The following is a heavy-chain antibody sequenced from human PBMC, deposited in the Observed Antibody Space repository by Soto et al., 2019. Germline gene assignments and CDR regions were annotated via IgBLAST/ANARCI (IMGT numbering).Heavy chain of an antibody. CDR3: TTVTSTGWL. CDR1: GFTFNNAW. V-gene: IGHV3-15*07. D-gene: IGHD6-19*01. J-gene: IGHJ4*02. Sequence: EVQLVESGGGLVEPGGSLRLSCAASGFTFNNAWMNWVRQAPGKGLEWVGRIQREADGGITDYAAPVKGRFTISRDDSKNTLYLQMNSLKTEDTAVYYCTTVTSTGWLGGQGTQV. CDR2: IQREADGGIT.